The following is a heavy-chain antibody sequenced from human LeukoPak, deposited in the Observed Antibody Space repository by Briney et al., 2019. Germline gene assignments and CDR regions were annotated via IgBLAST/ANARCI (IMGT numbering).Heavy chain of an antibody. V-gene: IGHV4-39*01. D-gene: IGHD6-13*01. CDR2: IYYSGST. J-gene: IGHJ4*02. CDR1: GGSISSSSYY. CDR3: ALQQLHKFDY. Sequence: SETLSLTCTVSGGSISSSSYYWGWIRQPPGKGLEWIGRIYYSGSTYYNPSLKSRDTRSVDTSKPQFSLKLSSVPAADTAVYYCALQQLHKFDYWGQGTLVTVSS.